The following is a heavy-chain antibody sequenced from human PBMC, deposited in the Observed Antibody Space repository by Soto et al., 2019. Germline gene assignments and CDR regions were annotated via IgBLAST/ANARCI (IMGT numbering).Heavy chain of an antibody. Sequence: SETLSLTCDVSGDTISTGGYTWAWIRQPPGKALEWIGHTYHSGNPYYNPSLKSRVTISVDMSEKQSSLILTSVTVADTAVYWCARDPVDGYAFFDNWGQGALVTVSS. J-gene: IGHJ5*02. CDR3: ARDPVDGYAFFDN. D-gene: IGHD5-12*01. V-gene: IGHV4-30-2*01. CDR1: GDTISTGGYT. CDR2: TYHSGNP.